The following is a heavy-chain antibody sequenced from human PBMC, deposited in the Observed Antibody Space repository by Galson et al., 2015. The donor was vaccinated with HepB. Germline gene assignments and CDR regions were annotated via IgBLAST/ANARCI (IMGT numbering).Heavy chain of an antibody. J-gene: IGHJ4*02. CDR2: ISSSSSYI. CDR3: ARGTIFGVVTLPQDY. V-gene: IGHV3-21*01. Sequence: SLRLSCAASGFTFSNSGMNWVRQAPGKGLEWVSSISSSSSYIYYADSVKGRFTISRDNAKNSLYLQMNSLRAEDTAVYYCARGTIFGVVTLPQDYWGQGTLVTVSS. D-gene: IGHD3-3*01. CDR1: GFTFSNSG.